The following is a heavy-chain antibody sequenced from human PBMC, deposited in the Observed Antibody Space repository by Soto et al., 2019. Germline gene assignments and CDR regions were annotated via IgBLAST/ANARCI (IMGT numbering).Heavy chain of an antibody. D-gene: IGHD4-17*01. CDR1: GGSFSGYY. CDR2: INHSGST. Sequence: SETLSLTCAVYGGSFSGYYWTWIRQPPGTGLEWIGEINHSGSTYYNPSLKSRVTISVDRSKNQFSLKLSSVTAADTAVYYCARAHYGDYGYGMDVWGQGTTVTVSS. J-gene: IGHJ6*02. CDR3: ARAHYGDYGYGMDV. V-gene: IGHV4-34*01.